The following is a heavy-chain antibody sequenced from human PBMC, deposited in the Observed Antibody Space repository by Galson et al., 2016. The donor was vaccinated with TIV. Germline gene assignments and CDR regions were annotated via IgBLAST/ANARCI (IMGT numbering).Heavy chain of an antibody. CDR1: GHTFTSYD. Sequence: SVKVSCKASGHTFTSYDMNWVRQAPGQGLEWMGWMNPNSGNTGYTQKFQGRVTMTRDTSVSTAYMELTNLRSEDTAVYFCAQLVRKCGMTRCYGDRVDYWGQGTLVTVSS. V-gene: IGHV1-8*01. CDR3: AQLVRKCGMTRCYGDRVDY. CDR2: MNPNSGNT. D-gene: IGHD2-2*01. J-gene: IGHJ4*02.